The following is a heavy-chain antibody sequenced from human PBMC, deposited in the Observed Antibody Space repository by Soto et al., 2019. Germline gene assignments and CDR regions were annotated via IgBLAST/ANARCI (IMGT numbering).Heavy chain of an antibody. D-gene: IGHD6-13*01. Sequence: KPSETLSLTCAVSGGSISSSNWWSWVRQPPGKGLEWIGEIYHSGSTNYNPSLKSRVTISVDKSKNQFSLKLSSVAAADTAVYYCARVLVAAAMAAFDIWGQGTMVTVSS. CDR1: GGSISSSNW. CDR3: ARVLVAAAMAAFDI. CDR2: IYHSGST. J-gene: IGHJ3*02. V-gene: IGHV4-4*02.